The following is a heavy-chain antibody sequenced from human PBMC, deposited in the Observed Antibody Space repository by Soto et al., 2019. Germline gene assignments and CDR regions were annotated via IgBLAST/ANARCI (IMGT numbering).Heavy chain of an antibody. CDR1: GGTFSSYA. J-gene: IGHJ6*02. D-gene: IGHD3-3*01. Sequence: GASVKVSCKASGGTFSSYAISWVRQAPGQGLEWMGGIIPIFGTANYAQKFQGRVTITADESTSTAYMELSSLRSEDTAVYYCARGDFWSLPTVGYYYYGMDVWGQGTTVTVSS. CDR2: IIPIFGTA. CDR3: ARGDFWSLPTVGYYYYGMDV. V-gene: IGHV1-69*13.